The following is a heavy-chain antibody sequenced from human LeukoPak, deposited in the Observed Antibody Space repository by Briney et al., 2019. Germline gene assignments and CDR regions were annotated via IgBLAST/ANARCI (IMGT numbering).Heavy chain of an antibody. Sequence: ASVKVSCKASGYTFTGYYMHWVRQAPGQGLEWMEWINPNSGGTNYAQKFQGRVTMTRDTSISTAYMELSRLRSDDTAVYYCARDLVNWYYYDSSGAFDIWGQGTMVTVSS. CDR3: ARDLVNWYYYDSSGAFDI. J-gene: IGHJ3*02. CDR2: INPNSGGT. CDR1: GYTFTGYY. V-gene: IGHV1-2*02. D-gene: IGHD3-22*01.